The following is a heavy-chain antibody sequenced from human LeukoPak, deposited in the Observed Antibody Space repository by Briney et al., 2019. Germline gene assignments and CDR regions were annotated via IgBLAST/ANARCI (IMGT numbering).Heavy chain of an antibody. CDR1: GYTFTNYD. V-gene: IGHV1-8*03. Sequence: ASVKVSCKASGYTFTNYDINWVRQATGQGFEWMGWMNPNSGNTGYAQKFQDRVTITRNISISTAYMELSSLRSEDTAVYYCARRTLTIRTFDIWGQGTMVTVSS. J-gene: IGHJ3*02. CDR3: ARRTLTIRTFDI. D-gene: IGHD3-3*01. CDR2: MNPNSGNT.